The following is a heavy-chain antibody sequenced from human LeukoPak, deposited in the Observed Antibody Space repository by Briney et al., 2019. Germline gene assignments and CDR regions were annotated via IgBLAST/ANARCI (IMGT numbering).Heavy chain of an antibody. J-gene: IGHJ6*03. CDR2: ISSSSSYI. Sequence: PGGSLRLSCAASGFTFSSYSMNWVRQAPGKGLEWVSSISSSSSYIYYADSVKGRFTISRDNAKNSLYLQMNSLRAEDTAVYYCARGSGSSSSYYYMDVWGKGTTVTVSS. CDR1: GFTFSSYS. V-gene: IGHV3-21*01. CDR3: ARGSGSSSSYYYMDV. D-gene: IGHD6-6*01.